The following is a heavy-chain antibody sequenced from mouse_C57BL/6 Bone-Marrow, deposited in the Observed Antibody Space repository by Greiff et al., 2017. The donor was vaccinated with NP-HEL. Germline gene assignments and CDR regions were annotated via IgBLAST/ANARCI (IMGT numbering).Heavy chain of an antibody. Sequence: QQSCKASGYTFTSYWMHWVKQRPGRGLEWIGRIDPNSGGTKYNEKFKSKATLTVDKPSSTAYMQLSSLTSEDSAVYYGARKYYGYGRGAMDYWGKGATVTVAS. J-gene: IGHJ4*01. CDR1: GYTFTSYW. CDR3: ARKYYGYGRGAMDY. CDR2: IDPNSGGT. V-gene: IGHV1-72*01. D-gene: IGHD2-2*01.